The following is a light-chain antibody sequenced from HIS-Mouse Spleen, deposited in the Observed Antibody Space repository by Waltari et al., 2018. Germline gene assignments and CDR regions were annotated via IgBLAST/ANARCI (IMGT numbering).Light chain of an antibody. CDR2: DVS. J-gene: IGLJ2*01. Sequence: QSALTQPASVSGSPGQSITISCTGTSIDVGGYNYVSWYQQHTGKAPKLMIYDVSNRPSGVSNRFSGSKSGNTASLTISGLQAEDEADYYCSSYTSSSFNVVFGGGTKLTVL. V-gene: IGLV2-14*03. CDR1: SIDVGGYNY. CDR3: SSYTSSSFNVV.